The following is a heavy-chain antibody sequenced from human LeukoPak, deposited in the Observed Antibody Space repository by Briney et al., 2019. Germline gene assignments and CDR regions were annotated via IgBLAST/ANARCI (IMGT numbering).Heavy chain of an antibody. CDR1: GLTFSTSA. CDR3: AKDGCPSCYFVYYYYGMDV. D-gene: IGHD2-2*01. V-gene: IGHV3-23*01. J-gene: IGHJ6*02. CDR2: ISGSGGIA. Sequence: GGSLRLSCAASGLTFSTSAMSWVRQAPGKGLEWVSSISGSGGIAYYADSVKGRFTISRDNSNNTLSLRMSGLRVEDTAVYYCAKDGCPSCYFVYYYYGMDVWGQGTTVTVSS.